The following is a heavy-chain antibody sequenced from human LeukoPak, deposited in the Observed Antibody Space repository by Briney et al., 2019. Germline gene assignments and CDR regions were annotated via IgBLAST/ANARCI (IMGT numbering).Heavy chain of an antibody. CDR1: VGYITTYY. CDR2: AYYSGTN. D-gene: IGHD6-19*01. J-gene: IGHJ5*02. Sequence: SETLSLTCHVSVGYITTYYWSWIRQPPGKRLEWIGYAYYSGTNEYNPSLRSRLTMSADATRNQFSLTLSSVTAADTAIYYCATLNIESSSGWFFRSWGQGTLVSVSS. V-gene: IGHV4-59*01. CDR3: ATLNIESSSGWFFRS.